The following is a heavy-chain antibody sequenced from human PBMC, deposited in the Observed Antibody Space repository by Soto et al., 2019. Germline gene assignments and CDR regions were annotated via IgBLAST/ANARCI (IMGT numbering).Heavy chain of an antibody. CDR1: GFTLSSYS. Sequence: EVQLVESGGRLVQPGGSLRLSCAASGFTLSSYSMNWARQAPGKGLEWVSYISSSSSTIYYADSVKGRFTISRDNAKNALYLQMNCLRDEDTAVYYCVRGCALKIDYWGQGTLVTVSS. V-gene: IGHV3-48*02. CDR3: VRGCALKIDY. J-gene: IGHJ4*02. CDR2: ISSSSSTI. D-gene: IGHD3-16*01.